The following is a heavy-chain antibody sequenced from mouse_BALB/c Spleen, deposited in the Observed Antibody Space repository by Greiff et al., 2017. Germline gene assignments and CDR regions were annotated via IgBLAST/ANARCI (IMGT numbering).Heavy chain of an antibody. CDR3: ASPGYYAMDY. V-gene: IGHV3-6*02. J-gene: IGHJ4*01. CDR2: ISYDGSN. CDR1: GYSITSGYY. Sequence: DVKLVESGPGLVKPSQSLSLTCSVTGYSITSGYYWNWIRQFPGNKLEWMGYISYDGSNNYNPSLKNRISITRDTSKNQFFLKLNSVTTEDTATYYRASPGYYAMDYWGQGTSVTVSS.